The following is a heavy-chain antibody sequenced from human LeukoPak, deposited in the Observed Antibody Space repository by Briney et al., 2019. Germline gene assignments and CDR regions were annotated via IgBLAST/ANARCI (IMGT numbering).Heavy chain of an antibody. V-gene: IGHV3-23*01. CDR1: GFTFSSYA. J-gene: IGHJ1*01. CDR2: ISGNGGST. D-gene: IGHD3-22*01. CDR3: AKDHYYDSSGYKEPSGYSQH. Sequence: QPGGSLRLSCAASGFTFSSYAMSWVRQAPGKGLEWVSAISGNGGSTYYADSVKGRFTISRDNSKNTLYLQMNSLRAEDTAVYYCAKDHYYDSSGYKEPSGYSQHWGQGTLVTVSS.